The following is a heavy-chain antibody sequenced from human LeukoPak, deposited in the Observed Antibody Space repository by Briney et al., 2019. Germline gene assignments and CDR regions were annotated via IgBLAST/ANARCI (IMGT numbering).Heavy chain of an antibody. CDR3: ARNPDSSGYLRLLY. D-gene: IGHD3-22*01. J-gene: IGHJ4*02. V-gene: IGHV1-69*13. CDR2: IIPIFGTA. CDR1: GYTFTSYG. Sequence: ASVKVSCKASGYTFTSYGISWVRQAPGQGLEWMGGIIPIFGTANYAQKFQGRVTITADESTSTAYMELSSLRSEDTAVYYCARNPDSSGYLRLLYWGQGTLVTVSS.